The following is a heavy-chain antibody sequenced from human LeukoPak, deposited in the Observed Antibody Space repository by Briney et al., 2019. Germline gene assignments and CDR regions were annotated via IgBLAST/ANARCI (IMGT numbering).Heavy chain of an antibody. D-gene: IGHD5-18*01. J-gene: IGHJ3*02. V-gene: IGHV3-23*01. CDR1: GFTFSSYA. CDR2: ISGSGGST. CDR3: AKRLANGYSYGYAFDI. Sequence: GGSLRLSCAASGFTFSSYAMSWVRQAPGKGLEWVSAISGSGGSTYYADSVKGRFTISRDNSKNTLYLQMNGLRAEDTAVYYCAKRLANGYSYGYAFDIWGQGTMVTVSS.